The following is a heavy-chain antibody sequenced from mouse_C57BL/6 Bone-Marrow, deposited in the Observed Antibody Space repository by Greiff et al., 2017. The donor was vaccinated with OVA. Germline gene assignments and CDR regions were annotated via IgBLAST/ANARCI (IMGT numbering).Heavy chain of an antibody. CDR1: GYAFSSYW. J-gene: IGHJ2*01. D-gene: IGHD2-4*01. CDR3: ARYDYDGSLDY. V-gene: IGHV1-80*01. CDR2: IYPGDGDT. Sequence: VQLQESGAELVKPGASVKISCKASGYAFSSYWMNWVKQRPGKGLEWIGQIYPGDGDTNYNGKFKGKATLTADKSSSTAYMQLSSLTSEDSAVYFCARYDYDGSLDYWGQGTTLTVSS.